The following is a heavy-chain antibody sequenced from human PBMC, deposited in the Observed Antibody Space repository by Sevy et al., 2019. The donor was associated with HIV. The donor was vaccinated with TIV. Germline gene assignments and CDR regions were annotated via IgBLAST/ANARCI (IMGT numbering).Heavy chain of an antibody. Sequence: GGSLRLSCAASGFTFSSYSMNWVRQAPGKGLEWVSSISSSSSYIYYADSVKGRFTISRDNAKNSLYLQMNSLRAEDTAVYYCARVVAGNNYYYYYMDVWGKGTTVTVSS. D-gene: IGHD6-19*01. CDR1: GFTFSSYS. J-gene: IGHJ6*03. CDR2: ISSSSSYI. V-gene: IGHV3-21*01. CDR3: ARVVAGNNYYYYYMDV.